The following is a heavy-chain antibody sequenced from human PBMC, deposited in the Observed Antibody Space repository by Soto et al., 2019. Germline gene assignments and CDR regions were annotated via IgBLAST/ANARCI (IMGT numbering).Heavy chain of an antibody. V-gene: IGHV1-18*01. Sequence: ASVKVSCKASGYTFTSYGISWVRQAPGQGLEWMGWISAYNGNTNYAQKLQGRVTMTTDTSTSTAYMELRSLRSDDTAVYYCARELGEAAAGTAYYYYYYMDVWGKGTTVTVSS. J-gene: IGHJ6*03. D-gene: IGHD6-13*01. CDR1: GYTFTSYG. CDR3: ARELGEAAAGTAYYYYYYMDV. CDR2: ISAYNGNT.